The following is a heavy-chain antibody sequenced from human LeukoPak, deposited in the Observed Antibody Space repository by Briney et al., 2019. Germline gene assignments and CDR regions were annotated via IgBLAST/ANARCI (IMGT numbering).Heavy chain of an antibody. CDR2: INGEGDTT. CDR1: GFTFRNYG. V-gene: IGHV3-23*01. Sequence: GGSLRLSCAASGFTFRNYGMSWVRQAPGKGLEWVSTINGEGDTTYYADSVKGRFTISRDNSKNTLYLQMNSLRAEDTAVYYCAKRGYCSSTSCQAFDYWGQGTLVTVSS. D-gene: IGHD2-2*01. J-gene: IGHJ4*02. CDR3: AKRGYCSSTSCQAFDY.